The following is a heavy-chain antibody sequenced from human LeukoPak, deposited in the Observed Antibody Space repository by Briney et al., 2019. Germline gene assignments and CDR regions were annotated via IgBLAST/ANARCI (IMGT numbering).Heavy chain of an antibody. CDR2: ISAYNGNT. CDR3: ARGPIVVVPAALHSHYYYMDV. V-gene: IGHV1-18*01. D-gene: IGHD2-2*02. CDR1: GYTFTSYG. Sequence: ASVKVSCKASGYTFTSYGISWVRQARGQGLEWMGWISAYNGNTNYAQKLQGRVTMTTDTSTSTAYMELRSLRSDDTAVYYCARGPIVVVPAALHSHYYYMDVWGKGTTVTVSS. J-gene: IGHJ6*03.